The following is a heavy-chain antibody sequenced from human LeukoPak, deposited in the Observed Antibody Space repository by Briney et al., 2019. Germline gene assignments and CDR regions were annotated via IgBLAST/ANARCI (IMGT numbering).Heavy chain of an antibody. Sequence: GASLKVSCKASGYIFTTYYIHWVRQAPGQGLEWMGIINPSGGSTSYAQKFQGRVTMTRDMSTSTVYMELSSLRSEDTAVYYCARVIAVAASYYFDYWGQGTLVTVSS. D-gene: IGHD6-19*01. CDR1: GYIFTTYY. CDR3: ARVIAVAASYYFDY. CDR2: INPSGGST. V-gene: IGHV1-46*01. J-gene: IGHJ4*02.